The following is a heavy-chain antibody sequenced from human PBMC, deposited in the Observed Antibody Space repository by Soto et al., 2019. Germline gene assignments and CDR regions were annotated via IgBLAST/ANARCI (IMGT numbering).Heavy chain of an antibody. CDR2: IIPIFGTA. CDR1: GGTFSSYA. Sequence: SVKVSCKASGGTFSSYAISWVRQAPGQGLEWMGGIIPIFGTANYAQKFQGRVTITADESTSTAYMELSSLRSEDTAVYYCARIKGPYGDYYDYGMDVWGQGTTVTVSS. J-gene: IGHJ6*02. V-gene: IGHV1-69*13. D-gene: IGHD4-17*01. CDR3: ARIKGPYGDYYDYGMDV.